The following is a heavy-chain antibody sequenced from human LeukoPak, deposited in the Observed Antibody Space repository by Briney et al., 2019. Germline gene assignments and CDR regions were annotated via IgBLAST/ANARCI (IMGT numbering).Heavy chain of an antibody. Sequence: GGSLRLSCAASGFTFSGSAMHWVRQASGKGLEWVGRIRSKANSYATAYAASVKGRFTISRDDSKNTAYLQMNSLKTEDTAVYYCTIDTTYYYDSSGYYWTDYWGQGTLVTVSS. J-gene: IGHJ4*02. D-gene: IGHD3-22*01. CDR1: GFTFSGSA. V-gene: IGHV3-73*01. CDR3: TIDTTYYYDSSGYYWTDY. CDR2: IRSKANSYAT.